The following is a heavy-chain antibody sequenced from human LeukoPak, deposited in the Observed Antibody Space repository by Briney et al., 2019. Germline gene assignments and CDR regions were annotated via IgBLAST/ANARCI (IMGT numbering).Heavy chain of an antibody. CDR3: ARSHSRIVVVVAATLGY. J-gene: IGHJ4*02. CDR2: INPNSGGT. D-gene: IGHD2-15*01. CDR1: GYTFTGYY. V-gene: IGHV1-2*02. Sequence: ASVKVSCKASGYTFTGYYMHWVRQAPGQGLEWMGWINPNSGGTNYAQKFQGRVTMTRDTSISTAYIELSRLRSDDTAVYYCARSHSRIVVVVAATLGYWGQGTLVTVSS.